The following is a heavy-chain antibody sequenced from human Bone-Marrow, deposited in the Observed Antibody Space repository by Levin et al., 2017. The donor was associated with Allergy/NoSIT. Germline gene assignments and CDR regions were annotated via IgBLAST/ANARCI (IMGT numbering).Heavy chain of an antibody. Sequence: GASVKVSCKASGGTLSSYSISWVRHVPGQGLQWMGGIVPLLGLTSGAQGFKDRVVITADKSTDTVYMELRDLRSDDTALYYCGRVTYAILSAYYNEIDSWGQGTLVTVSS. CDR1: GGTLSSYS. V-gene: IGHV1-69*10. J-gene: IGHJ4*02. CDR2: IVPLLGLT. D-gene: IGHD3-9*01. CDR3: GRVTYAILSAYYNEIDS.